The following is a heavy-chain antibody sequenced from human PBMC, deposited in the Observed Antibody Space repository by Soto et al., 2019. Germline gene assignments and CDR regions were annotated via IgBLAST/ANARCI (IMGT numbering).Heavy chain of an antibody. CDR1: GYRFTSFW. J-gene: IGHJ5*02. CDR2: IYPGDADI. V-gene: IGHV5-51*01. D-gene: IGHD5-12*01. CDR3: ARGIEMARIGWFDP. Sequence: PGESLKISCKGSGYRFTSFWIGWVRQMPGKGLEWLGIIYPGDADIRYTPSFQGQVTMSADKSISTAYLQWSSLKASGTAIYYCARGIEMARIGWFDPWGQGTLVTVSS.